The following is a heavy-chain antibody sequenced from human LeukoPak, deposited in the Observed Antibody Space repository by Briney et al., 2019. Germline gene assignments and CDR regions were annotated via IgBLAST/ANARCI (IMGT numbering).Heavy chain of an antibody. J-gene: IGHJ4*02. CDR2: IYTGGST. V-gene: IGHV3-53*01. CDR3: ARDGEYSSGWYCFDY. CDR1: GFTVSSNY. Sequence: GGSLRLSCAASGFTVSSNYMSWVRQAPGKGLEWVSVIYTGGSTYYADSVKGRFTISRDNSKNTLYLQMNSLRAEDTAVYYCARDGEYSSGWYCFDYWGQGTLVTVSS. D-gene: IGHD6-19*01.